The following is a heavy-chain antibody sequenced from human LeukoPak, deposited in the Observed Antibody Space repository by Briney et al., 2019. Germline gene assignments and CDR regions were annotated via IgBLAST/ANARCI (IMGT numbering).Heavy chain of an antibody. D-gene: IGHD1-26*01. Sequence: SETLSLTCTVSGGSISSSSYYWGWIRQPPGKGLEWIGSIYYSGSTYYNPSLKSRVTISVDTSKNQFSLKLSSVTAADTAVYYCARHEELLGNFDYWGQGTLVTVSS. CDR3: ARHEELLGNFDY. CDR2: IYYSGST. J-gene: IGHJ4*02. V-gene: IGHV4-39*01. CDR1: GGSISSSSYY.